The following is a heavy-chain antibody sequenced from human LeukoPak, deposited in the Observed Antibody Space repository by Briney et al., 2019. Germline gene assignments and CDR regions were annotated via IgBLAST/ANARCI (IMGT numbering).Heavy chain of an antibody. CDR1: GGSISSGAYY. D-gene: IGHD2-15*01. V-gene: IGHV4-31*03. CDR2: MQYSGST. Sequence: SETLSLTCTVSGGSISSGAYYWSWIRQYPGKGLEWVGYMQYSGSTNYNPSLKSRVAISVDTSKNQFSLKLSSVTAADTAVCYCERSGGSYFDYWGQGILVTVSS. CDR3: ERSGGSYFDY. J-gene: IGHJ4*02.